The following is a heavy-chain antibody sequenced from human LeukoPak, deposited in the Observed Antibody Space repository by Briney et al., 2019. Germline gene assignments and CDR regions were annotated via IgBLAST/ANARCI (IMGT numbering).Heavy chain of an antibody. V-gene: IGHV3-74*03. D-gene: IGHD5-24*01. Sequence: GGSLSLSSAASGFTVSRYWRLRIRQAPGKGLMWVSRISPDGSTTLYADSVKGRFTISRDNAKNTLYLQMNSLGAEDTAVYYCTTVLWSNRYNLCYYWGHGTLVTVSS. J-gene: IGHJ4*01. CDR2: ISPDGSTT. CDR1: GFTVSRYW. CDR3: TTVLWSNRYNLCYY.